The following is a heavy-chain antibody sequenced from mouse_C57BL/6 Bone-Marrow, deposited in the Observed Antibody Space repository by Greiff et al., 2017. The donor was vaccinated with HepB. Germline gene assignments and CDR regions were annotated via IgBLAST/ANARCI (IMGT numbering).Heavy chain of an antibody. CDR1: GYTFTSYW. D-gene: IGHD2-4*01. V-gene: IGHV1-64*01. CDR3: ARSGDYDWYFDV. J-gene: IGHJ1*03. CDR2: IHPNSGST. Sequence: QVQLQQSGAELVKPGASVKLSCKASGYTFTSYWMHWVKQRPGQGLEWIGMIHPNSGSTNYNEKFKSKATLTVDKSSSTAYMQLSSLTSEDSAVYYCARSGDYDWYFDVWGTGTTVTVSS.